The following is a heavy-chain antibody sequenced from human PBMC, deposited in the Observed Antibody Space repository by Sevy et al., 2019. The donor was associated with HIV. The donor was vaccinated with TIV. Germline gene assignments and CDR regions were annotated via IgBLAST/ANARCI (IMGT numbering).Heavy chain of an antibody. D-gene: IGHD6-6*01. Sequence: ASVKVSCKASGYTFTGYYMHWVRQAPGQGLERMGWINPNSGGTNYAQKFQGRVTMTRDTSISTAYMELSRLRSDDTAVYYCARGFLPPAVSIAVYYYYYGMDVWGQGTTVTVSS. CDR3: ARGFLPPAVSIAVYYYYYGMDV. J-gene: IGHJ6*02. V-gene: IGHV1-2*02. CDR1: GYTFTGYY. CDR2: INPNSGGT.